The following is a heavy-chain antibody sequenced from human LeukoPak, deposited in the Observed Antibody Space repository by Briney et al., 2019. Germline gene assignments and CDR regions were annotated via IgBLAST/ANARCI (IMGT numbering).Heavy chain of an antibody. Sequence: ASVKVSCKASGYTFTSYGISWVRQAPGQGLEWMGWISAYNGNTNYAQKLQGRVTMTTDTSTSTAYMELRSLRSDDTAVYYCARVGGTYYDFSWWFDPWGQGTLVTVSS. V-gene: IGHV1-18*01. CDR3: ARVGGTYYDFSWWFDP. D-gene: IGHD3-3*01. CDR2: ISAYNGNT. CDR1: GYTFTSYG. J-gene: IGHJ5*02.